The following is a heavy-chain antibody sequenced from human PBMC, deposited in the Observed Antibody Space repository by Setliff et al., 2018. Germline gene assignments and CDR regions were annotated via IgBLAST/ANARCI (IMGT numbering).Heavy chain of an antibody. V-gene: IGHV3-33*08. CDR1: GFTFSSYG. CDR2: IWYDGSNK. D-gene: IGHD3-3*01. J-gene: IGHJ3*02. CDR3: AQDRITIFGGVPPQDAFDI. Sequence: GGSLRLSCAASGFTFSSYGMHWVRQAPGKGLEWVAVIWYDGSNKYYADSVKGRFTISRDNSKNTLYLQMNSLRAEDTAVYYCAQDRITIFGGVPPQDAFDIWGQGTMVTV.